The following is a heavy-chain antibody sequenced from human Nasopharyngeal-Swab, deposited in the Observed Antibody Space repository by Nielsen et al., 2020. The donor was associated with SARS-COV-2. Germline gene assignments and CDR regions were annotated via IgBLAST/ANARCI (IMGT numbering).Heavy chain of an antibody. J-gene: IGHJ4*02. CDR2: ISSSSSYI. CDR3: ARDPQRDYCGGDCSYFDY. Sequence: ESLKISCAASGFTFSSYSMNWVRQAPGKGLEWVSSISSSSSYIYYADSVKGRFTISRDNAKNSLYLQMNSLRAEDTAVYYCARDPQRDYCGGDCSYFDYWGQGTLATVSS. D-gene: IGHD2-21*02. V-gene: IGHV3-21*01. CDR1: GFTFSSYS.